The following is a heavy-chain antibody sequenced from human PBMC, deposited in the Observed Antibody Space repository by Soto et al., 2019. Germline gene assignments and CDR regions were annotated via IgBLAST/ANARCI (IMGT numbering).Heavy chain of an antibody. CDR2: IIPIFGSA. D-gene: IGHD5-12*01. CDR3: AKDGGKDGYFGNWFDP. J-gene: IGHJ5*02. Sequence: QVQLAQSGAEVKKPGSSVKVSCKASGGTFSNYAITWVRQAPGQGLEWLGRIIPIFGSANYAQKFQGRVTITAXXXTXXAYMELSSLRSDDTAVYYCAKDGGKDGYFGNWFDPWGQGTLVTVSS. V-gene: IGHV1-69*15. CDR1: GGTFSNYA.